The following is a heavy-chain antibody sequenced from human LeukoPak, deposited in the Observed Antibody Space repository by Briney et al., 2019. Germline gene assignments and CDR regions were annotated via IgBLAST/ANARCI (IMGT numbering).Heavy chain of an antibody. V-gene: IGHV4-34*01. CDR3: ARKYCSTTSCSYGFDI. CDR1: GDSFSGYY. D-gene: IGHD2-2*01. J-gene: IGHJ3*02. Sequence: SETLSLTCAVYGDSFSGYYWNWIRQPPGKGPEWIGETSHSGSTNYNPSLESRVIISVDTSKKQFSLKLTSVTAADTAVYFCARKYCSTTSCSYGFDIWAQGTMVTVSS. CDR2: TSHSGST.